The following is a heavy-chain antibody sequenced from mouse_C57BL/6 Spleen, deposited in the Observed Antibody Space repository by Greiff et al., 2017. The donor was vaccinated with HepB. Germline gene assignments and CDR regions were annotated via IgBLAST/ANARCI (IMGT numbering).Heavy chain of an antibody. CDR2: IYPRSGNT. D-gene: IGHD1-1*01. CDR3: ARRATVVPHWYFAV. Sequence: VQLQQSGAELARPGASVKLSCKASGYTFTSYGISWVKQRTGQGLEWIGEIYPRSGNTYYNEKFKGKATLTADKSSSTAYMELRSLTSEDSAVYFCARRATVVPHWYFAVWVRGPTVTDSS. V-gene: IGHV1-81*01. CDR1: GYTFTSYG. J-gene: IGHJ1*03.